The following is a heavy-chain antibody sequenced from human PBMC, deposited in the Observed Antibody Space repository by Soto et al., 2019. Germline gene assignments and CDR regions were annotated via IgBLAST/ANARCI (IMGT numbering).Heavy chain of an antibody. Sequence: QLQLQESGPGLVKPSETLSLTCTVSGGSISSSSYYWGWIRQPPGKGLEWIGSIYYSGSTYYNQSLKSRVTISVDKSKNQFSLKVSSVAAADPAVYYCARHGYCSSTSCYRYYYYGMDVWGQGTTVTVSS. J-gene: IGHJ6*02. CDR1: GGSISSSSYY. CDR3: ARHGYCSSTSCYRYYYYGMDV. CDR2: IYYSGST. D-gene: IGHD2-2*03. V-gene: IGHV4-39*01.